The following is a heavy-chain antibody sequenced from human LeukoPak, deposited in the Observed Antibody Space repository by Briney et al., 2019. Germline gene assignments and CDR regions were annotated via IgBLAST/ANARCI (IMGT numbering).Heavy chain of an antibody. D-gene: IGHD6-13*01. CDR3: AKDTWYSSSWYEGNDY. Sequence: GGSLRLSCAASGFTFSSYAMSWVRQAPRKGLEWVSAISGSGGSTYYADSVKGRFTISRDNSKNTLYLQMNSLRAEDTAVYYCAKDTWYSSSWYEGNDYWGQGTLVTVSS. J-gene: IGHJ4*02. CDR2: ISGSGGST. CDR1: GFTFSSYA. V-gene: IGHV3-23*01.